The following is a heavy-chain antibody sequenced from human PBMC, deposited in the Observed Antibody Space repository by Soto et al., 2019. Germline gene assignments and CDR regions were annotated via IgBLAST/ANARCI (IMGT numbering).Heavy chain of an antibody. V-gene: IGHV3-30*18. CDR3: AKDLGSGKPYYYYAMDV. Sequence: QVQLVESGGGVVQPGTSLRLSCAASGFIFSRYGMHWVRQAPGKGLEWVAVISYDGSNKYYAESVKGRFIISRDKSENTLYLQMNSLRAEDTAVYYCAKDLGSGKPYYYYAMDVGGQGTTVTVSS. J-gene: IGHJ6*02. CDR2: ISYDGSNK. CDR1: GFIFSRYG. D-gene: IGHD3-10*01.